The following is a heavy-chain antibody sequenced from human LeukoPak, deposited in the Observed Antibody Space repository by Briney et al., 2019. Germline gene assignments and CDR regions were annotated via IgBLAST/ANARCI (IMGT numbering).Heavy chain of an antibody. CDR3: ARVGYSSGWTFDH. CDR2: ISAYNGNT. D-gene: IGHD6-19*01. CDR1: GYTFTSYG. Sequence: ASVKVSCKASGYTFTSYGISWVRQARGEGLEWMGWISAYNGNTNYAQKLQGTVTMTRDTSTSTAYMELRSLRSDDTAVYYCARVGYSSGWTFDHWGQGTLVRVPS. V-gene: IGHV1-18*01. J-gene: IGHJ4*02.